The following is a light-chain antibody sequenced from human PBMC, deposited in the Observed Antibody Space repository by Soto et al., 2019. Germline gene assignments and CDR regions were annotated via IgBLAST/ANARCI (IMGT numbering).Light chain of an antibody. CDR3: QHYGSAPRT. V-gene: IGKV3-20*01. CDR2: GAS. Sequence: EIVLTQSPGALSLSPGERATLSCGASQSVSSSYLAWYQQKPGQAPRLLIYGASTRATGIPDRFSGSGSGTYFTLTISRLGPEDFPVYYCQHYGSAPRTFGQGPKVDIK. CDR1: QSVSSSY. J-gene: IGKJ1*01.